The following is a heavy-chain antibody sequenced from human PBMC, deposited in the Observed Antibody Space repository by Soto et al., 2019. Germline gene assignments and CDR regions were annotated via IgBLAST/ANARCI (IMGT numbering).Heavy chain of an antibody. J-gene: IGHJ5*02. CDR3: ARLGYESPYNWFDP. V-gene: IGHV4-59*01. Sequence: QVQLQESGPGLVKPSETLSLSCTVSGGSISSYYWSWIRQPPGKGLEWIGYIYYSGTTDYNPSLKSRVTISVDTSKNLFSLKLSSVTAADTAVYHCARLGYESPYNWFDPWGQGTLVTVSS. CDR2: IYYSGTT. CDR1: GGSISSYY. D-gene: IGHD5-12*01.